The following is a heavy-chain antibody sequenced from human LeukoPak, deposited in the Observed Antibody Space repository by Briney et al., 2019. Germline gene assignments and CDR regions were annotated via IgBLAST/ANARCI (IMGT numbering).Heavy chain of an antibody. CDR1: GFTFDDYA. V-gene: IGHV3-9*01. CDR2: VSWNSGSI. CDR3: ASGAEGYVFDP. Sequence: GGSLRLSCAASGFTFDDYAMHWVRQAPGKGLEWVSGVSWNSGSIAYADSVKGRFTISRDNAKNSLYLQMNSLRVEDTAVYYCASGAEGYVFDPWGQGTLVTVSS. D-gene: IGHD1-26*01. J-gene: IGHJ5*02.